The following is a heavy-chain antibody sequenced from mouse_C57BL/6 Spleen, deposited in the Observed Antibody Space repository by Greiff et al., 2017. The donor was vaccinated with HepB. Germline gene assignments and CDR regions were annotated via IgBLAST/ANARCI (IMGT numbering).Heavy chain of an antibody. CDR2: IFPGSGST. D-gene: IGHD3-2*02. J-gene: IGHJ4*01. V-gene: IGHV1-75*01. CDR1: GYTFTDYY. Sequence: VMLVESGPELVKPGASVKISCKASGYTFTDYYINWVKQRPGQGLEWIGWIFPGSGSTYYNEKFKGKATLTVDKSSSTAYMLLSSLTSEDSAVYFCADSSGWDYYAMDYWGQGTSVTVSS. CDR3: ADSSGWDYYAMDY.